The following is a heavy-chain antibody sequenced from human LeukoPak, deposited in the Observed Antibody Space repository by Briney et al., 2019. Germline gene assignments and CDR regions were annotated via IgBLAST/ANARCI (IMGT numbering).Heavy chain of an antibody. CDR3: ASVTYYYDSSGSRGDAFDI. D-gene: IGHD3-22*01. CDR1: GFTFSSYA. Sequence: QTGGSLRLSCAASGFTFSSYAMHWVRQAPGKGLEWVAVISYDGSNKYYADSVKGRFTISRDNSKNTLYLQMNSLRAEDTAVYYCASVTYYYDSSGSRGDAFDIWGQGTMVTVSS. V-gene: IGHV3-30*04. CDR2: ISYDGSNK. J-gene: IGHJ3*02.